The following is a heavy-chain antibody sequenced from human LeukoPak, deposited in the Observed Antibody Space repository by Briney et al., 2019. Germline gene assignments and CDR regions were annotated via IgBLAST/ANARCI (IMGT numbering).Heavy chain of an antibody. CDR1: GFTFSSYA. J-gene: IGHJ4*02. CDR3: ARDGSGSYPDY. CDR2: ISYDGSNK. D-gene: IGHD3-10*01. V-gene: IGHV3-30*04. Sequence: GRSLRLSCAASGFTFSSYAMHWVRQAPGKGLEWVAVISYDGSNKYYADSVKGRFTISRDNSKNTLYLQMNSLRAEDTAVYYCARDGSGSYPDYWGQGTLVTVSS.